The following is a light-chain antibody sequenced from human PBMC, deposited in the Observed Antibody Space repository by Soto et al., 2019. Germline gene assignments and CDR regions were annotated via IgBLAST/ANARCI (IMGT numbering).Light chain of an antibody. V-gene: IGKV1-39*01. J-gene: IGKJ2*01. CDR1: QSISRY. CDR3: QQGYSSLLST. CDR2: AAS. Sequence: DLQMTQSPSSLSASVGDRVTITCRASQSISRYLNWYQQKPGKAPKPLIYAASRLQSGVPSTFSGSGAGTDFTLTISSLLPDDVVTSDCQQGYSSLLSTFGQGTKLEIK.